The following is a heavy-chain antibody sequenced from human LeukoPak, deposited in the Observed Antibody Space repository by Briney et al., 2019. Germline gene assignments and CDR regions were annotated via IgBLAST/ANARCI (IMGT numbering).Heavy chain of an antibody. J-gene: IGHJ5*02. V-gene: IGHV4-59*01. CDR3: ARVGGGYYYWFDP. D-gene: IGHD3-22*01. CDR1: GGSIGSYY. Sequence: SETLSLTCTVSGGSIGSYYWSWIRQPPGKGLEWIGYIYYSGSTNYNPSLKSRVTISVDTSKNQFSLKLSSVTAADTAVYYCARVGGGYYYWFDPWGQGTLVTVSS. CDR2: IYYSGST.